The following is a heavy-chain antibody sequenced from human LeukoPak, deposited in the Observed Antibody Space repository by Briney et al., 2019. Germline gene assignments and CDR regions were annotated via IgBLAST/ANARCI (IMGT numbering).Heavy chain of an antibody. V-gene: IGHV4-39*07. D-gene: IGHD2-2*01. CDR1: GGSISTSSYY. CDR2: VYYSGST. Sequence: SETLSLTCTVSGGSISTSSYYWGWIRQPPGKGLEWIVSVYYSGSTYYNPSLKSRVTISVDTSKNQFSLRLSSVTAADTAVYYCARELKGQLRSYYYYHMDVWGKGTTVTVSS. CDR3: ARELKGQLRSYYYYHMDV. J-gene: IGHJ6*03.